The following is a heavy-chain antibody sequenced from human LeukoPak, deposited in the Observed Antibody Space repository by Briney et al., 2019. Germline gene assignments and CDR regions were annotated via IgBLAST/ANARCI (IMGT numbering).Heavy chain of an antibody. J-gene: IGHJ5*02. CDR3: ARDPGTRMVTPGVIWFDP. D-gene: IGHD4-23*01. CDR2: IIPIFGTA. V-gene: IGHV1-69*05. CDR1: GGTFSSYA. Sequence: SVKVSCKASGGTFSSYAISWVRQAPGQGLEWMGRIIPIFGTANYAQKFQGRVTITTDESTSAAYMELSSLRSEDTAVYYCARDPGTRMVTPGVIWFDPWGQGTLVTVSS.